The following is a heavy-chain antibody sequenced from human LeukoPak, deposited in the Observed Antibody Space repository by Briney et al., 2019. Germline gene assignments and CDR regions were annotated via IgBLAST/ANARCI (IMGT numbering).Heavy chain of an antibody. CDR1: GFTFSSYW. CDR2: IKQDGSEK. Sequence: PGGSLRLPCAASGFTFSSYWMSWVRQAPGKGLEWVANIKQDGSEKYYVDSVKGRFTISRDNAKNSLYLQMNSLRAEDTAVYYCARDRWGATHYYYYYGMDVWGQGTTVTVSS. CDR3: ARDRWGATHYYYYYGMDV. V-gene: IGHV3-7*01. J-gene: IGHJ6*02. D-gene: IGHD1-26*01.